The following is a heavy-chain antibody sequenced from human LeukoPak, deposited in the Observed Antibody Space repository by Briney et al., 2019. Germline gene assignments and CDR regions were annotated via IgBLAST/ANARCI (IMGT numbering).Heavy chain of an antibody. V-gene: IGHV4-61*02. D-gene: IGHD3-22*01. Sequence: SETLSLTCTVSGGPISSGSYYWSWIRQPAGKGLEWIGRIYTSGSTNYNPSLKSRVTISVDTSKNQFSLKLSSVTAADTAVYYCARGPITMIVVVRRGIDAFDIWGQGTMVTVSS. CDR2: IYTSGST. CDR3: ARGPITMIVVVRRGIDAFDI. J-gene: IGHJ3*02. CDR1: GGPISSGSYY.